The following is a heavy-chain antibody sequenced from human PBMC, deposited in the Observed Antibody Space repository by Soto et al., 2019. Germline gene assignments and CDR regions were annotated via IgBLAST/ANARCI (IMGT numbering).Heavy chain of an antibody. V-gene: IGHV4-59*11. Sequence: SSETLSLTCAVSGGSLSNQYWTWIRQPPGKGLEWIGYVYNGGTTNYSPSLKSRVSISEDTSNNQFSLRVNSVTAADTAVYYCARYRRDAPSGDSLDDWGQGILVT. CDR2: VYNGGTT. D-gene: IGHD7-27*01. J-gene: IGHJ4*02. CDR1: GGSLSNQY. CDR3: ARYRRDAPSGDSLDD.